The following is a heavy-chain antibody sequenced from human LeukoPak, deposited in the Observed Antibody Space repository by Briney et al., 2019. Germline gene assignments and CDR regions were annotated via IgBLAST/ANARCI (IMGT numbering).Heavy chain of an antibody. CDR1: GFTFSSYW. CDR3: ASHSSSWYPPYYGMDV. CDR2: INSDGSST. D-gene: IGHD6-13*01. J-gene: IGHJ6*02. Sequence: PGGSLRLSCAASGFTFSSYWMHWVRQAPGKGLVWVSRINSDGSSTSYADSVKGRFTISRDNAKNTLYLQMNSLSAEDTAVYYCASHSSSWYPPYYGMDVWGQGTTVTVSS. V-gene: IGHV3-74*01.